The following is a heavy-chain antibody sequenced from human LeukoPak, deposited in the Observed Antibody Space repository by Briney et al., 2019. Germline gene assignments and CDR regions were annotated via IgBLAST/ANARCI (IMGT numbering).Heavy chain of an antibody. CDR1: GGSIRSNNHY. D-gene: IGHD2-15*01. CDR3: VRVGNTRYFDL. J-gene: IGHJ2*01. Sequence: SSETLSLTCIVSGGSIRSNNHYWGWIRQPPGKGLEGIGNIYHSGNSYYKASLKSRLTIFVDTSKNQFSLKLSSVTAADTAIYYCVRVGNTRYFDLWGRGTLVTVSS. CDR2: IYHSGNS. V-gene: IGHV4-39*01.